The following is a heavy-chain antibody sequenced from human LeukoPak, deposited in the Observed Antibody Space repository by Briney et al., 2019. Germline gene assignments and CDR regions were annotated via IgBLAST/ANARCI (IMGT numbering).Heavy chain of an antibody. CDR1: GYSFTSYW. CDR3: ARTSRLYDFWSGYPSPFDY. Sequence: GESLKISCKGSGYSFTSYWIGWVRQMPGKGLEWMGIIYPGDSDIRYSPSFQGQVTISADKSISTAYLQWSSLKASDTAMYYCARTSRLYDFWSGYPSPFDYWGQGTLVTVSS. V-gene: IGHV5-51*01. CDR2: IYPGDSDI. J-gene: IGHJ4*02. D-gene: IGHD3-3*01.